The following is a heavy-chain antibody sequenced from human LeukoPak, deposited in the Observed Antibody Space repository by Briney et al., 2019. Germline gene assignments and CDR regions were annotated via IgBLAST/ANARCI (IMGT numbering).Heavy chain of an antibody. V-gene: IGHV3-33*01. D-gene: IGHD2-8*02. Sequence: GGSLTLSCAASGFTFSSYGMHWVRQAPGKGLEWVAVIWYDGSKKYYADSVKGRFTISRDNSKNTLYLQMDSLRAEDTAVYFCTRYNTGPVDYWGQGTLVTVCS. CDR2: IWYDGSKK. CDR1: GFTFSSYG. J-gene: IGHJ4*02. CDR3: TRYNTGPVDY.